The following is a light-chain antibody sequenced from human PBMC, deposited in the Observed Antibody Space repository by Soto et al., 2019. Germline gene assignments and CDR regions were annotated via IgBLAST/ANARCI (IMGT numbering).Light chain of an antibody. Sequence: QLVLTQSSSASASLGSSVKLTCTLSSGHSSYIIAWHQQQPGKAPRYLMKLEGSGSYNKGSGVPDRFSGSSSGDDRYLTISNLQSEDEADYYCETWDRNTRVFGGGTKVTVL. CDR3: ETWDRNTRV. J-gene: IGLJ3*02. CDR1: SGHSSYI. CDR2: LEGSGSY. V-gene: IGLV4-60*03.